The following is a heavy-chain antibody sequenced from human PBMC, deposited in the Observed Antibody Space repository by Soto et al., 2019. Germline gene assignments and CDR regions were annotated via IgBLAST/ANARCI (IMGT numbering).Heavy chain of an antibody. CDR1: GASISSYY. J-gene: IGHJ4*02. Sequence: SETLSLTCAVSGASISSYYWSWIRQPPGKGLEWISYIYYIGSANYNPSLKSRVSISIDTSKNQFSLKLSSVTAADTAVYYCARDQIARPQFDYWGQGTLVTVSS. D-gene: IGHD2-21*01. CDR3: ARDQIARPQFDY. V-gene: IGHV4-59*01. CDR2: IYYIGSA.